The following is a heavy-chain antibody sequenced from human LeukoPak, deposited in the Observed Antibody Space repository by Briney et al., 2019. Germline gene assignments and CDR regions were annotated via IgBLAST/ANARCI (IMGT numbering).Heavy chain of an antibody. Sequence: PGGSLRLSCAASGFTVSSNYMSWVRQAPGKGLEWVSVIYSGGSTYYADSVKGRFTISRDNSKNTLYLQMNSLRAEDTAVYYCARGTTMIVANDAFDIWGQGTMVTVSS. V-gene: IGHV3-66*01. CDR2: IYSGGST. CDR3: ARGTTMIVANDAFDI. D-gene: IGHD3-22*01. J-gene: IGHJ3*02. CDR1: GFTVSSNY.